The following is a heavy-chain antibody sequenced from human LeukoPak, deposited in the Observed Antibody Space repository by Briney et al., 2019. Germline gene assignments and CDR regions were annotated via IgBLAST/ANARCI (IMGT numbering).Heavy chain of an antibody. CDR1: GYTFTSYG. CDR3: ARDSSGYYHIYYYYYMDV. Sequence: ASVKVSCKASGYTFTSYGISWVRQAPGQGLEWMGWISAYNGNTNYAQKLQGRVTMTTDTSTSTAYMELRSLRSDDTAVYYCARDSSGYYHIYYYYYMDVWGKGTTVTVSS. V-gene: IGHV1-18*01. CDR2: ISAYNGNT. D-gene: IGHD3-22*01. J-gene: IGHJ6*03.